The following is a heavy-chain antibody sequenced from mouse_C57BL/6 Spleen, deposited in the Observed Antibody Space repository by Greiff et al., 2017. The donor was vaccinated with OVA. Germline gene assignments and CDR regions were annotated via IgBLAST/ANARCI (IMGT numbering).Heavy chain of an antibody. D-gene: IGHD2-5*01. V-gene: IGHV1-26*01. CDR3: ARRIRYSNVRYCDV. J-gene: IGHJ1*03. Sequence: EVQLQQSGPELVKPGASVKISCKASGYTFTDYYMNWVKQSHGKSLEWIGDINPNNGGTSYNQKFKGKATLTVDKSSSTAYMELRSLTSEDSAVYYCARRIRYSNVRYCDVWGTGTTVTVSA. CDR1: GYTFTDYY. CDR2: INPNNGGT.